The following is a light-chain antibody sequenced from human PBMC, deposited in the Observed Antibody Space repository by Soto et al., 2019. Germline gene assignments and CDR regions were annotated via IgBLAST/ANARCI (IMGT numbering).Light chain of an antibody. CDR2: DNR. Sequence: QSVLTQPPSVSAAPGQRVTISCTGSNSNIGAGYDVHWYQQLPGTAPKLVIYDNRNRPSGVPDRFSGSKSGTSASLAITGLQAEDEADYYCQSYDSRLSGFYVFGTGTKVTVL. CDR1: NSNIGAGYD. J-gene: IGLJ1*01. V-gene: IGLV1-40*01. CDR3: QSYDSRLSGFYV.